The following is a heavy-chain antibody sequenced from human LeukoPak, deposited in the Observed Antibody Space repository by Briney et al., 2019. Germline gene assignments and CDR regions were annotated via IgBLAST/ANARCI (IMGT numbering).Heavy chain of an antibody. D-gene: IGHD3-22*01. CDR3: ATGSRYYYDH. Sequence: GGSLRLSCAASGFSFSSYNMNWVRQVPGKGLEWVAVAYDDASNQYYADSVKGRFTISKDNSRNTLYLQMNSLRAEDTAVYSCATGSRYYYDHWGQGTLVTVSS. CDR1: GFSFSSYN. V-gene: IGHV3-33*08. CDR2: AYDDASNQ. J-gene: IGHJ4*02.